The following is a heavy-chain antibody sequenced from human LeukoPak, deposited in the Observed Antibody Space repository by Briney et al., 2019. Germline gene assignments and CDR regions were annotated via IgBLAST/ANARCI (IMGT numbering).Heavy chain of an antibody. CDR3: ARGPIVVVPAASRGFDY. Sequence: SETLSLTCAVYGGSFSGYYWSWIRQPPGKGLEWIGEINHSGSTNYNPSLKRRVTISVDTSKNHFSLKLSSVTAADTAVYYCARGPIVVVPAASRGFDYWGQGTLVTVSS. CDR2: INHSGST. J-gene: IGHJ4*02. D-gene: IGHD2-2*01. V-gene: IGHV4-34*01. CDR1: GGSFSGYY.